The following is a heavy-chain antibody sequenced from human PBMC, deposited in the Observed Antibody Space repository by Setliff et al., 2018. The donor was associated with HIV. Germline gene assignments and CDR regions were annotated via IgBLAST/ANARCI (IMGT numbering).Heavy chain of an antibody. V-gene: IGHV4-59*01. CDR3: ARGAYIKMNYCFDY. CDR1: GVSIENNF. CDR2: ISYTGGT. Sequence: SETLSLTCTISGVSIENNFWSWFRQPPGKGLEWIGYISYTGGTNYDPSLKGRLTIVADTSKSQFSLKLTSVTAADTAVYYCARGAYIKMNYCFDYWGRGTLVTVSS. D-gene: IGHD3-16*01. J-gene: IGHJ4*02.